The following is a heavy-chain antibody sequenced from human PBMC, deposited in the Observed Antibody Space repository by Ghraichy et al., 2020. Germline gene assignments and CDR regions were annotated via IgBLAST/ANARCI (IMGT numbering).Heavy chain of an antibody. V-gene: IGHV4-31*03. CDR3: ARDCSSTSCYGHDAFDI. CDR2: IYYSGST. Sequence: SETLSLTCTVSGGSISSGGYYWSWIRQHPGKGLEWIGYIYYSGSTYYNPSLKSRVTISVDTSKNQFSLKLSSVTAADTAVYYCARDCSSTSCYGHDAFDIWGQGTMVTVSS. CDR1: GGSISSGGYY. J-gene: IGHJ3*02. D-gene: IGHD2-2*01.